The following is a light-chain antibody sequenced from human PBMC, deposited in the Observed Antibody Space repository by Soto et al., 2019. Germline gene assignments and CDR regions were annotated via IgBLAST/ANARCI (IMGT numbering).Light chain of an antibody. CDR1: QSISSW. CDR3: QQYNSYQLT. V-gene: IGKV1-5*03. Sequence: DIQMTQSTSTLSASVGDRVNITCRASQSISSWLAWYQQKPGKAPKLLIYKESRLESGVPSRFSGSGSGTEFTLTISSLQPDDFATYHCQQYNSYQLTVGHGTQVEVK. J-gene: IGKJ1*01. CDR2: KES.